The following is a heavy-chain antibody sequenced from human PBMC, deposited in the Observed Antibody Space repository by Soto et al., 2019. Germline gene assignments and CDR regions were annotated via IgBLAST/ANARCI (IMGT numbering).Heavy chain of an antibody. J-gene: IGHJ4*02. CDR2: INPNSGVA. CDR3: ARDRVPSPHQPQLLWEFDY. CDR1: GYTFTGFY. V-gene: IGHV1-2*02. D-gene: IGHD2-2*01. Sequence: ASVKVSCKASGYTFTGFYMHSVPQAPGQGLEWMGRINPNSGVANYAQKFQGRVTITGDTSIRTAYMELSRLRSEDTAVYYCARDRVPSPHQPQLLWEFDYWGQGTLVTVSS.